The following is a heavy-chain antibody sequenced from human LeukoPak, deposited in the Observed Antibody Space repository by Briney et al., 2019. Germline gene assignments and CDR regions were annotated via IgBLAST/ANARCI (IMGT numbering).Heavy chain of an antibody. V-gene: IGHV1-8*01. CDR3: ARLSYYDSSGDNWFDP. J-gene: IGHJ5*02. CDR1: GYTFTSYD. Sequence: ASVKVSCKASGYTFTSYDINWVRQATGQGLEWMGWRSPNNGNTGYAQKFHSRVTMTRDTSISTAYMELSSLRSEDTAVYYCARLSYYDSSGDNWFDPWGQGPLVTVSS. CDR2: RSPNNGNT. D-gene: IGHD3-22*01.